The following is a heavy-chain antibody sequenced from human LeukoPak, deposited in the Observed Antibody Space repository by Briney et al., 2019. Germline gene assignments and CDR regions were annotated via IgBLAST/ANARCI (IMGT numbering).Heavy chain of an antibody. Sequence: WGSLRLSCAASGFTFSSYAMSWVRQAPGKGLEWVSGISGSGDNTYYADSVKGRFTISRDNSKNTLYVQVNSLGTEDTAAYYCAKGSYYDSSGSFYFDYWGQGTLVTVSS. V-gene: IGHV3-23*01. J-gene: IGHJ4*02. CDR3: AKGSYYDSSGSFYFDY. D-gene: IGHD3-22*01. CDR1: GFTFSSYA. CDR2: ISGSGDNT.